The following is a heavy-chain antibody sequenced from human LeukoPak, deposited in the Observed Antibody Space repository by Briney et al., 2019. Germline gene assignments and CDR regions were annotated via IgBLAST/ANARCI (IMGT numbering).Heavy chain of an antibody. J-gene: IGHJ6*02. CDR2: ISWNSGSI. D-gene: IGHD2-15*01. CDR1: GFTFDDYA. Sequence: PGGSLRLSCAASGFTFDDYAMHWVRQAPGKGLEWVSGISWNSGSIGYADSVKGRFTISRDNAKNSLYLQMNSLRAEDTALYYCAKDHCSGGSCYPGGYGMDVWGQGTTVTVSS. V-gene: IGHV3-9*01. CDR3: AKDHCSGGSCYPGGYGMDV.